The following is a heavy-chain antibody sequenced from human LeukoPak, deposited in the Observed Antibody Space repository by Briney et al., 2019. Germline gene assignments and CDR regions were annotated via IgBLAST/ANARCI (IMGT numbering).Heavy chain of an antibody. Sequence: PGGSLSLSYAASGFTFSSYSMNWVRQAPGKGLEWVSSIGSSSSYIYYADSVKGRFTISRDNAKNSLYLQMNSMRAEDTAVYYCARIVDDAFDIWGQGTMVTVSS. J-gene: IGHJ3*02. D-gene: IGHD3-22*01. CDR2: IGSSSSYI. CDR3: ARIVDDAFDI. CDR1: GFTFSSYS. V-gene: IGHV3-21*01.